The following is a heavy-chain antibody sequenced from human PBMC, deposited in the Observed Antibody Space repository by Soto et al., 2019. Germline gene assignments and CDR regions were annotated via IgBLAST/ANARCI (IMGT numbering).Heavy chain of an antibody. Sequence: ASVKVSCKASGYTFTSYDINWVRQATGQGLEWMGWMNPNSGNTGYAQKFQGRVTMTRNTSISTAYMELSSLRSEDTAVYYCARGEGPHYSNYGRVDPWGQGTLVTVSS. CDR2: MNPNSGNT. CDR1: GYTFTSYD. D-gene: IGHD4-4*01. V-gene: IGHV1-8*01. CDR3: ARGEGPHYSNYGRVDP. J-gene: IGHJ5*02.